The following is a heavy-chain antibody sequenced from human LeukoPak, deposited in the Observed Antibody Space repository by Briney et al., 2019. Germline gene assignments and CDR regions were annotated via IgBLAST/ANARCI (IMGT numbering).Heavy chain of an antibody. CDR1: GFTFSNYA. CDR3: VKLLVEMRVLLPYFDY. D-gene: IGHD2-15*01. Sequence: GGSLRLSCSASGFTFSNYAIHWVRQAPGKGLEFVSAISPSGDSTYYADSVKGRFTASRDNSKNMLYLQMSSLRAEDTAVYYCVKLLVEMRVLLPYFDYWGQGTLVTVSS. CDR2: ISPSGDST. J-gene: IGHJ4*02. V-gene: IGHV3-64D*06.